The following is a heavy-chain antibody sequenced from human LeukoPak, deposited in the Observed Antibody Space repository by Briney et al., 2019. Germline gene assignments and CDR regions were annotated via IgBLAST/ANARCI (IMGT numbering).Heavy chain of an antibody. Sequence: GGSLRLSCAASGFTFSSYSMNWVRQAPGKGLEWVSPISSSSSYIYYADSVKGRFTISRDNAKNSLYLQMNSLRAEDTAAYYCARARYFDWLAPDFDAFDIWGQGTMVTVSS. J-gene: IGHJ3*02. V-gene: IGHV3-21*01. CDR1: GFTFSSYS. CDR2: ISSSSSYI. D-gene: IGHD3-9*01. CDR3: ARARYFDWLAPDFDAFDI.